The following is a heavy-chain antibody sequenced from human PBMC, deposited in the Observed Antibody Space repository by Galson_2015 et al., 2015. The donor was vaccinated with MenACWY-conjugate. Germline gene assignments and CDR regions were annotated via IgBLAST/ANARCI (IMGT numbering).Heavy chain of an antibody. Sequence: SLRLSCAASGFTFSTYTMNWVRQAPGKGLEWVSSISISSSYIYYADSVKGRFTVSRDDAKNSLYLQMNSLRAEDTALYYCVRDKGVTTQPRFDYWGQGTLVTVSS. V-gene: IGHV3-21*01. CDR2: ISISSSYI. D-gene: IGHD4-17*01. J-gene: IGHJ4*02. CDR3: VRDKGVTTQPRFDY. CDR1: GFTFSTYT.